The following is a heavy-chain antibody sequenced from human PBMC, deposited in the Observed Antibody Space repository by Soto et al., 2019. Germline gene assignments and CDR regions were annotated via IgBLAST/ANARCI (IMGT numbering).Heavy chain of an antibody. CDR2: IHYNGKT. CDR1: GDSISAYS. Sequence: QVQLQVSAPGLVKPSETLSLTCTVSGDSISAYSWSWVRQPPGKGLEWIGNIHYNGKTKYNPSLKNRVTMSVDKSKNQFYLKLISVTAADTAKYFCAREGNLGRWLQPLDFWGQGTLVTVSS. D-gene: IGHD5-12*01. V-gene: IGHV4-59*01. J-gene: IGHJ4*02. CDR3: AREGNLGRWLQPLDF.